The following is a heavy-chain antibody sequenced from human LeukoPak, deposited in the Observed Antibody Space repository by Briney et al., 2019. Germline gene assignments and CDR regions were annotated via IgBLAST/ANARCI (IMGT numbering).Heavy chain of an antibody. CDR1: GFTFSNYA. J-gene: IGHJ4*02. V-gene: IGHV3-23*01. D-gene: IGHD4-23*01. Sequence: PGGSLRLSCAASGFTFSNYAMRWVRQAPGKGLEWVSGISGSGDSTYYADSVKGRFTISRDNSKNTLYLQMNSLRAEDTAVYYCARRAGGYSHPYDYWGQGILVTVSS. CDR2: ISGSGDST. CDR3: ARRAGGYSHPYDY.